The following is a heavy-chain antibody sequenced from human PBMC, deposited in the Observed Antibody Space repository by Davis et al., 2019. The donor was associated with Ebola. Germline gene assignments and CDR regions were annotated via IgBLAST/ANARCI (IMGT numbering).Heavy chain of an antibody. J-gene: IGHJ6*03. CDR2: INSDGSTT. V-gene: IGHV3-74*01. CDR3: ASGDGRGRSYDMDV. CDR1: GSTSSSYW. Sequence: HTGGSLRPSCAAPGSTSSSYWMHWVRQAPGKGLVWVSRINSDGSTTGYADSVKGRLPISRDNAKNTLYLQMNSLRAEDTAFYYCASGDGRGRSYDMDVWGQGTTVTVSS. D-gene: IGHD3/OR15-3a*01.